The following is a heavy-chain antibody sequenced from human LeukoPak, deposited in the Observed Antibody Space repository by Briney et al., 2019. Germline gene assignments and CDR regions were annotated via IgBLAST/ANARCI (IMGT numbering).Heavy chain of an antibody. CDR3: ARRLALCSSSKCYTYYFDY. CDR1: GFSFVTYW. D-gene: IGHD2-2*01. Sequence: GGSLRLSCEASGFSFVTYWMSWVRQTPGKGLEWVGNIKQDGSEKYYVDSVKGRFTISRDNAKNSLYLQMSNLRGEDTAVYYCARRLALCSSSKCYTYYFDYWGQGTLVTVSS. J-gene: IGHJ4*02. CDR2: IKQDGSEK. V-gene: IGHV3-7*01.